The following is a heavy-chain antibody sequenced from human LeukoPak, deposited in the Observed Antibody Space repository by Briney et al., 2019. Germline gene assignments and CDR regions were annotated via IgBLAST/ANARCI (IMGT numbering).Heavy chain of an antibody. Sequence: GGSLRLSCAASGFTFRSYAMSWVRQAPGKGLEWVSAISGSGGSTYYADSVKGRLTISRDKSKNTLYLQMNSLRAEDTAVYYCAKPSGSDPVDYWGQGTLVTVSS. CDR2: ISGSGGST. D-gene: IGHD1-26*01. J-gene: IGHJ4*02. V-gene: IGHV3-23*01. CDR1: GFTFRSYA. CDR3: AKPSGSDPVDY.